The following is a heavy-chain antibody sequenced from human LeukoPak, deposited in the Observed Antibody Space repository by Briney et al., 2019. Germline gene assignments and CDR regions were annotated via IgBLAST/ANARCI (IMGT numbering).Heavy chain of an antibody. Sequence: GASVKVSCKVSGYTLTELSMHWVRQAPGKGLEWMGGFDPEDGETTYAQKFQGRVTMTEDTSTDTAYMELSSLRSEDTAVYYCVPYGSGSYPLDYWGQGTLVTVSS. CDR2: FDPEDGET. CDR3: VPYGSGSYPLDY. V-gene: IGHV1-24*01. CDR1: GYTLTELS. D-gene: IGHD3-10*01. J-gene: IGHJ4*02.